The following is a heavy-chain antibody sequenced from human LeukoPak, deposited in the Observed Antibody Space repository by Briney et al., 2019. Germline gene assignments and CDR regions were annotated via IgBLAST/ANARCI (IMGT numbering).Heavy chain of an antibody. Sequence: SGPALVKPTQTLTLTCTFSGFSLSTSGVRVSWVRQPPGKALEWLARIDWDDDKFYSTSLKTSLTISKDTSKNQVVLTMTNMDPVDTATYYCARMGNGYNLAFDYWGQGTLVTVSS. CDR3: ARMGNGYNLAFDY. CDR1: GFSLSTSGVR. D-gene: IGHD5-24*01. V-gene: IGHV2-70*04. CDR2: IDWDDDK. J-gene: IGHJ4*02.